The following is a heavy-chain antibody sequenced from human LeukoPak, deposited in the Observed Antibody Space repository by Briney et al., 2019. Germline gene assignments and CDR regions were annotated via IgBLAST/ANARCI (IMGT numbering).Heavy chain of an antibody. V-gene: IGHV3-30*04. CDR1: GFTFSSYA. J-gene: IGHJ4*02. Sequence: GGSLRLSCAASGFTFSSYAMHWVRQAPGKGLEWVAVISYDGSNKYYADSVKGRFTISRDNSKNPLYLQMNSLRAEDTAVYYCARADSSGYYSHYFDYWGQGTLVTVSS. D-gene: IGHD3-22*01. CDR3: ARADSSGYYSHYFDY. CDR2: ISYDGSNK.